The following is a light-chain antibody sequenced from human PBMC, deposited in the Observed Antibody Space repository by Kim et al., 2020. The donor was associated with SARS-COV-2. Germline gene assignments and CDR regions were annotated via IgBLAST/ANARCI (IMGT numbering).Light chain of an antibody. J-gene: IGLJ1*01. V-gene: IGLV3-1*01. CDR1: KLGDRY. CDR3: QAWDSSTHD. Sequence: SYELTQPPSVSVSPGQTATITCSGDKLGDRYACWYQQKPGQSPVLVIYQDTKRPSGIPERFSGSNSGNTTTLTINGTQALDEADYYCQAWDSSTHDLGT. CDR2: QDT.